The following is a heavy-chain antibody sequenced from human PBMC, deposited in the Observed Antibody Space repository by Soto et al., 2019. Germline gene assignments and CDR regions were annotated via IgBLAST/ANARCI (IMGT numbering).Heavy chain of an antibody. D-gene: IGHD6-6*01. CDR3: AKDKGSSSYYYGMDV. Sequence: GGSLRLSCAASGFTFDDYAMHWVRQAPGKGLEWVSGISWNSGSIGYADSVKGRFTISRDNAKNSPYLQMNSLRAEDTALSYCAKDKGSSSYYYGMDVWGQGTTVTVSS. J-gene: IGHJ6*02. CDR2: ISWNSGSI. CDR1: GFTFDDYA. V-gene: IGHV3-9*01.